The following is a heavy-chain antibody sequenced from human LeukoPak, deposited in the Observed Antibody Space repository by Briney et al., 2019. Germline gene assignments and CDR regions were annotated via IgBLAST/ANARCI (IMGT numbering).Heavy chain of an antibody. J-gene: IGHJ6*03. D-gene: IGHD3-10*01. Sequence: GGSLRLSCAASGFIFSDYYMSWIRQAPGKGLEWVSYISSSGSTIYYADSVKGRFTISRDNAKNSLYLQMNSLRAEDTAVYYCASRSMVRGVRPYYYYMDVWGKGTTVTISS. CDR3: ASRSMVRGVRPYYYYMDV. V-gene: IGHV3-11*04. CDR2: ISSSGSTI. CDR1: GFIFSDYY.